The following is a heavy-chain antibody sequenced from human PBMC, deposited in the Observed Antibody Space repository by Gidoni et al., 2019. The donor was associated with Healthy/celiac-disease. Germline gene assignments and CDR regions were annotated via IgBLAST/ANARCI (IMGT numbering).Heavy chain of an antibody. V-gene: IGHV4-34*01. CDR3: ARKEVGWYFDL. CDR2: INQSGST. J-gene: IGHJ2*01. Sequence: QVQLQQWGAGLLKPSETRSLTCAVYGGSFSGYYWSWIRQPPGKGLEWIGEINQSGSTNYNPSLKSRVTISVDTSKNQFSLKLSSVTAADTAVYYCARKEVGWYFDLWGRGTLVTVSS. D-gene: IGHD1-26*01. CDR1: GGSFSGYY.